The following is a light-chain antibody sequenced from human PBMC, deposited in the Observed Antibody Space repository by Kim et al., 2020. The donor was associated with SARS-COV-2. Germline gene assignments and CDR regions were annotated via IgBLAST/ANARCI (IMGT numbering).Light chain of an antibody. CDR2: AAS. CDR3: LQYYSYPYT. CDR1: QGLNTD. Sequence: SASTGDRVTITCRASQGLNTDLAWYQQKPGKAPTVLISAASTLQSGVPSRFSGSGSGTDFTLTISRLQSEDFATYYCLQYYSYPYTFGQGTKLEI. V-gene: IGKV1-8*01. J-gene: IGKJ2*01.